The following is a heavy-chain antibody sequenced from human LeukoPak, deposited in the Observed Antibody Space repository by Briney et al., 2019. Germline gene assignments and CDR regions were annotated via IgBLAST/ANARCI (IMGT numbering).Heavy chain of an antibody. Sequence: GASVKVSCKASGYTFTSYGISWVRQAPGQGLERMGWISAYNGNTNYAQKLQGRVTMTTDTSTSTAYMELRSLRSDDTAVYYCARDWYSYYGLGSSLNGFDYWGQGTLVTVSS. J-gene: IGHJ4*02. CDR2: ISAYNGNT. CDR3: ARDWYSYYGLGSSLNGFDY. V-gene: IGHV1-18*01. D-gene: IGHD3-10*01. CDR1: GYTFTSYG.